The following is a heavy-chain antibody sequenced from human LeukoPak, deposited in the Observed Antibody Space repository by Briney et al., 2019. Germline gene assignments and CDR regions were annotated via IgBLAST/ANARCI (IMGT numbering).Heavy chain of an antibody. CDR2: IKSKTDGGTT. CDR3: TTEDTVVVPEYYFDY. CDR1: GFTFSNAW. J-gene: IGHJ4*02. Sequence: GGSLRLSCAASGFTFSNAWMSWVRQAPGKGLEWVGRIKSKTDGGTTDYAAPVKGRFTISRDDSKNTLYLQMNSLKTEDTAVYYCTTEDTVVVPEYYFDYWGQGTLVTVSS. D-gene: IGHD2-2*01. V-gene: IGHV3-15*01.